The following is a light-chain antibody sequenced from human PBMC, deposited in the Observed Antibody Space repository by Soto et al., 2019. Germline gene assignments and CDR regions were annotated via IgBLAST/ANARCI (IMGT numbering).Light chain of an antibody. CDR1: QGISSY. CDR3: QQLTSFPFT. J-gene: IGKJ3*01. V-gene: IGKV1-9*01. CDR2: AAS. Sequence: DIKLTQSPSFLSASVGDRVTITCRARQGISSYLAWYQQKPGKAPKLLIYAASTLQSGVPSRFSGSGSGTEIPLTISRLQPEDFGTYYCQQLTSFPFTLAHGTKGDIK.